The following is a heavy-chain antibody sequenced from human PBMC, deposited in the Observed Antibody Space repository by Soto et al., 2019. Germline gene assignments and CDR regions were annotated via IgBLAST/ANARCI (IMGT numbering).Heavy chain of an antibody. D-gene: IGHD5-18*01. J-gene: IGHJ4*02. V-gene: IGHV3-15*01. CDR2: IKSKVDGGTT. CDR1: GLTFNYAW. Sequence: EVQLVESGGGLVKPGGSLRLSCAASGLTFNYAWMSWVRQSPGKGLEWVGRIKSKVDGGTTDYAAPVKGRFTISREDSKNPLYLQMNSLKTEDTAVYYCTSDLPYSYGAVDYWGQGTLVTVSS. CDR3: TSDLPYSYGAVDY.